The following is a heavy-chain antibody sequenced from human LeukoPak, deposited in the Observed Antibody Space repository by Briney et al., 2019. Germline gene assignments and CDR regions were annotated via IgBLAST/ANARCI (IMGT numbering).Heavy chain of an antibody. CDR2: IYYSGST. D-gene: IGHD1/OR15-1a*01. V-gene: IGHV4-59*01. CDR1: GGSISSYY. Sequence: PSETLSLTCTVSGGSISSYYWSWIRQPPGKGLEWIGYIYYSGSTNYNPSLKSRVTISVDTSKNQFSLKLSSVTAADTAVYYCARERNKETDDAFDIWGQGTMVTVSS. J-gene: IGHJ3*02. CDR3: ARERNKETDDAFDI.